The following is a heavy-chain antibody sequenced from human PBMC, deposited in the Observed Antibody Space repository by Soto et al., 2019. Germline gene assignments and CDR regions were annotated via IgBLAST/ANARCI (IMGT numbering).Heavy chain of an antibody. Sequence: QVQLVESGGGVVQPGRSLRLSCAASGFTFSSYAMHWVRQAPGKGLEWVAVISYDGSNKYYADSVKGRFTISRDNSKNTLYLQMNSLRAEDTAVYYCARTAAIRSMDVWGQGTTVTVSS. J-gene: IGHJ6*02. CDR3: ARTAAIRSMDV. CDR2: ISYDGSNK. V-gene: IGHV3-30-3*01. CDR1: GFTFSSYA. D-gene: IGHD2-2*01.